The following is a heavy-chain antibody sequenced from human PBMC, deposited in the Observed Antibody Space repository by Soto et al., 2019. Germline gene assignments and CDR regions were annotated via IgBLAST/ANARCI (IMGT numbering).Heavy chain of an antibody. J-gene: IGHJ6*02. D-gene: IGHD6-13*01. CDR2: IYSGGST. Sequence: GGSLRLSCAASGFTVSSNYMSWVRQAPGKGLEWVSVIYSGGSTYYADSVKGRFTISRHNSKNTLYLQMNSLRAEDTAVYYCARTPVSSSWYYYYGMDVWGQGTTVTVSS. CDR1: GFTVSSNY. CDR3: ARTPVSSSWYYYYGMDV. V-gene: IGHV3-53*04.